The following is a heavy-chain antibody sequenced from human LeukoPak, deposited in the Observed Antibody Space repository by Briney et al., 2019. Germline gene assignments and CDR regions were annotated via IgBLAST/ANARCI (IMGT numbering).Heavy chain of an antibody. J-gene: IGHJ4*02. CDR3: VSFYETY. Sequence: GGSLRLSCAASGNYWIHWVRQAPGKGLVWVSHINSDGSWTSYADSVKGRFPISKDNAKNTVYLQMNSLRAEDTAVYYCVSFYETYWGRATLVTVSS. CDR1: GNYW. D-gene: IGHD2/OR15-2a*01. CDR2: INSDGSWT. V-gene: IGHV3-74*01.